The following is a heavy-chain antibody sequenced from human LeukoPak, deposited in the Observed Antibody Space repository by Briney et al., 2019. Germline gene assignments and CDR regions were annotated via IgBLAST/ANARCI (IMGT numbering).Heavy chain of an antibody. Sequence: ASVKVSCKASGYTFTSYDINWVRQATGQGLEWMGWMNPNNGNTGYAQKFQGRVTMTRNTSISTAYMELSSLRSEDTAVYYCARGRYYGSGSYYYYMDVWGKGTTVTVSS. V-gene: IGHV1-8*01. CDR2: MNPNNGNT. CDR3: ARGRYYGSGSYYYYMDV. J-gene: IGHJ6*03. CDR1: GYTFTSYD. D-gene: IGHD3-10*01.